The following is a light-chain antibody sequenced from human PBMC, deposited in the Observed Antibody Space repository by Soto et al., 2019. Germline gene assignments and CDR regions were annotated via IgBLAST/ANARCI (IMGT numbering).Light chain of an antibody. Sequence: QSVQTPPASVSGSPGQSITISCTGTSSDIGDYTYVSWYQQRPGKAPKLIIFDVTNRLSGVSNRFSGSKSGNTASLTISGIQAEDEADYHCSSYTSTSNVYLFGTGTKVTVL. J-gene: IGLJ1*01. CDR3: SSYTSTSNVYL. CDR2: DVT. CDR1: SSDIGDYTY. V-gene: IGLV2-14*01.